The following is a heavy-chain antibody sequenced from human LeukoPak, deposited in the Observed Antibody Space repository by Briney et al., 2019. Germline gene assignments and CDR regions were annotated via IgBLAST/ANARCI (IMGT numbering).Heavy chain of an antibody. J-gene: IGHJ4*02. CDR3: ARDGPRRYCSTTSCLYFFDY. D-gene: IGHD2-2*01. CDR1: GYTFTSYG. Sequence: ASVKVSCKASGYTFTSYGISWVRQAPGQGLEWLGWISAYNGNTNYAQKLQGRVTMTTDTSTSTAYMELRSLRSDDTAMYYCARDGPRRYCSTTSCLYFFDYWGQGTLVTVSS. CDR2: ISAYNGNT. V-gene: IGHV1-18*01.